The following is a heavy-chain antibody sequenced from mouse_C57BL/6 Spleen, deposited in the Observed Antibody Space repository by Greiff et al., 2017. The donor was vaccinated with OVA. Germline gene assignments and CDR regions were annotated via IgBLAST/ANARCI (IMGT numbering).Heavy chain of an antibody. D-gene: IGHD1-1*01. CDR2: IYPRSGNT. CDR1: GYTFTSYG. V-gene: IGHV1-81*01. Sequence: VQLQQSGAELARPGASVKLSCKASGYTFTSYGISWVKQRTGQGLEWIGEIYPRSGNTYYNEKFKGKATLTADKSSSTAYMELRSLTSEDAAVYFCAYYGIWYFDVWGTGTTVTVSS. J-gene: IGHJ1*03. CDR3: AYYGIWYFDV.